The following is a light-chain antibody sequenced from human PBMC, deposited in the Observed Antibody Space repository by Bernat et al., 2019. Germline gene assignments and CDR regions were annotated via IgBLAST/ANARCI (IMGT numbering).Light chain of an antibody. V-gene: IGKV3-11*01. CDR3: QQRSNWPPIT. CDR2: DVS. Sequence: EIVLTQSPATLSLSPGERATLSCRASQSVGRYLAWYQQKPGQAPRLLMYDVSNRATGIPARFSGRGSGTDFTLTISSLEPEDFAVYYCQQRSNWPPITFGQGTRLEI. J-gene: IGKJ5*01. CDR1: QSVGRY.